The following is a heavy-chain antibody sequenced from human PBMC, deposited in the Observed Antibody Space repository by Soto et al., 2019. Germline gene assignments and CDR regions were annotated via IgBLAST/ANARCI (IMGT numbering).Heavy chain of an antibody. Sequence: SETLSLTCTVSGGSISSSSYYWCWIRHPPGKGLEWIGSIYYSGSTYYNPSLKSRVTISVDTSKNQFSLKLSSVTAADTAVYYCARLWFGPNTDFDIWGQGTMVTVSS. J-gene: IGHJ3*02. CDR3: ARLWFGPNTDFDI. CDR1: GGSISSSSYY. V-gene: IGHV4-39*01. CDR2: IYYSGST. D-gene: IGHD3-10*01.